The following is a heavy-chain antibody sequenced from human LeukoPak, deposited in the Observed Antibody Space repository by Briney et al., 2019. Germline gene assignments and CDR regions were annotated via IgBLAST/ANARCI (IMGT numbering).Heavy chain of an antibody. V-gene: IGHV3-21*04. CDR1: GFTLRSHS. J-gene: IGHJ6*03. CDR2: ISSSSSYS. CDR3: ARDISQQMYYMDV. D-gene: IGHD6-13*01. Sequence: GRSLRLSCAASGFTLRSHSMNWVRQAPGKGLEWVSSISSSSSYSYNADSVRGRFIISRDNANNFLYLQMNSLRAEDTAAYYCARDISQQMYYMDVWGKGTTVTVSS.